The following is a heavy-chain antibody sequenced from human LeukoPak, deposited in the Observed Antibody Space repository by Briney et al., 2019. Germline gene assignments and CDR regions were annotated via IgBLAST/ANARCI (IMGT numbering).Heavy chain of an antibody. CDR3: VRDRGTYRPIDY. CDR2: ISSSGSTI. Sequence: GGSLRLSCAASGFTFSDYYMSWIHQAPGKGLEWVSYISSSGSTIYYADSVKGRFTISRDNAQNSLYLQMNSLRAEDTAIYYCVRDRGTYRPIDYWGQGTLVTVSS. D-gene: IGHD1-26*01. J-gene: IGHJ4*02. V-gene: IGHV3-11*01. CDR1: GFTFSDYY.